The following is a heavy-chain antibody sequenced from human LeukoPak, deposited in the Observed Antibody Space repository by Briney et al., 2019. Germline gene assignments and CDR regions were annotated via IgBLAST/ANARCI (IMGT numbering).Heavy chain of an antibody. CDR1: GYTFTGYY. Sequence: ASVKVSCKASGYTFTGYYMHWVRQAPGQGLEWMGWINPNSGGTNYAQKFQGRVTMTRDTSISTAYMELSRLRSDDTAVYYCARIAVAGMGGDYWGQGTLVTVSS. D-gene: IGHD6-19*01. V-gene: IGHV1-2*02. CDR2: INPNSGGT. J-gene: IGHJ4*02. CDR3: ARIAVAGMGGDY.